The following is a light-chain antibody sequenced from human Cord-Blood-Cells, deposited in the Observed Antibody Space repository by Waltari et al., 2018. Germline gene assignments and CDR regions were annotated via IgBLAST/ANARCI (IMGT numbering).Light chain of an antibody. CDR2: GAS. Sequence: EIVLTQSPGTLSLSPGARATLSCRASQSVSSSYLAWYQQKPGQAPRLLIYGASSRATGIPDRFSGSVSGTDFTLTISRLEPEDFAVYYCQQYGSSLYTFGQGTKLEIK. J-gene: IGKJ2*01. CDR1: QSVSSSY. V-gene: IGKV3-20*01. CDR3: QQYGSSLYT.